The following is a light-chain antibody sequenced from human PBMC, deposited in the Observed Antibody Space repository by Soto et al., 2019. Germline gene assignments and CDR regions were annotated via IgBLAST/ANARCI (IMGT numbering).Light chain of an antibody. Sequence: EIVLTQSPGTLSLSPGEIATLSCRASQYVSSSYLAWYQQKPGQAPRLLIYGASSRATGIPDRFSGSGSGTDFTFTISRLEPEDLAVYYCQQYGSSPLFGPGTKVDIK. CDR3: QQYGSSPL. CDR2: GAS. V-gene: IGKV3-20*01. J-gene: IGKJ3*01. CDR1: QYVSSSY.